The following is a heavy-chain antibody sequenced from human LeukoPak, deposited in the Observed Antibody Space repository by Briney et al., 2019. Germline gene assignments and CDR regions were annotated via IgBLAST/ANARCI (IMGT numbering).Heavy chain of an antibody. CDR1: DGSFTGYF. CDR2: INHRGST. CDR3: ARDPTTVMTVPWYFDT. J-gene: IGHJ4*02. V-gene: IGHV4-34*01. D-gene: IGHD4-11*01. Sequence: PSETLSLTCAVYDGSFTGYFWNWIRQSPGKGLERLGEINHRGSTNYNPSLKSRLTISVDTSKNQYSLRLTSVTAADTRVYFCARDPTTVMTVPWYFDTWGQGTLVTVSS.